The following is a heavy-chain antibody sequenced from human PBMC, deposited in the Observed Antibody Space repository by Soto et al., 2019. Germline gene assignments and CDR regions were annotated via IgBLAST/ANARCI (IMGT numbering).Heavy chain of an antibody. CDR3: ARITKQLRFLEWPRFDP. J-gene: IGHJ5*02. CDR1: GGTFSSYA. V-gene: IGHV1-69*06. CDR2: IIPIFGTA. D-gene: IGHD3-3*01. Sequence: WASVKVSCKASGGTFSSYAISWLRQAPGQGLEWMGGIIPIFGTANYAQKFQGRVTITADKSTSTAYMELSSLRSEDTAVYYCARITKQLRFLEWPRFDPWGQGTLVTVSS.